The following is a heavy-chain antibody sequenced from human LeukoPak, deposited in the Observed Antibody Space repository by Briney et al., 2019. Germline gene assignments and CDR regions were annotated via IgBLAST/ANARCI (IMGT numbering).Heavy chain of an antibody. V-gene: IGHV3-7*01. Sequence: GGSLRLSCAASGFAFSTYWMSWVRQAPGKGLEWVGNINQGGTEKHYVDSVKGRFTISRDNAKNSLYLQMSSPRAEDTAVYYCARDRRGYSYGNFDYWGQGTLVTVSS. CDR2: INQGGTEK. D-gene: IGHD5-18*01. CDR3: ARDRRGYSYGNFDY. J-gene: IGHJ4*02. CDR1: GFAFSTYW.